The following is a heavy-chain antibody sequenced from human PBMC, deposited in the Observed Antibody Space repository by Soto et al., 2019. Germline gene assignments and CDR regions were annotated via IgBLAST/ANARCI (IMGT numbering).Heavy chain of an antibody. CDR2: IYHSGST. D-gene: IGHD3-22*01. CDR3: ARGWADYYDSSGYYFSPYYFDY. V-gene: IGHV4-30-2*01. CDR1: GGSISSGGYS. Sequence: VAPSETLSLTCAVSGGSISSGGYSWSWIRQPPGKGLERIGYIYHSGSTYYNPSLKSRVTISVDRYKNQFSLKLSSVTAADTAVYYCARGWADYYDSSGYYFSPYYFDYWGQGTLVTVSS. J-gene: IGHJ4*02.